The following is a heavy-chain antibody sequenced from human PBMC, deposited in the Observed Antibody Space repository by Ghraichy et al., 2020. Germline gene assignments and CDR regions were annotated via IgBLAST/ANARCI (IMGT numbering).Heavy chain of an antibody. D-gene: IGHD3-22*01. Sequence: SETLSLTCAVYGGSFSGYYWSWIRQPPGKGLEWIGEINHSGSTNYNPSLKSRVTISVDTSKNQFSLKLSSVTAADTAVYYCARGLNPPYDSSRSGTREDYWGQGTLVTVSS. CDR2: INHSGST. CDR1: GGSFSGYY. V-gene: IGHV4-34*01. J-gene: IGHJ4*02. CDR3: ARGLNPPYDSSRSGTREDY.